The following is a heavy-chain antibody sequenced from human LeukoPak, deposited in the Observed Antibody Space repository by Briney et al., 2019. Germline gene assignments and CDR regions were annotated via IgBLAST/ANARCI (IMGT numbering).Heavy chain of an antibody. V-gene: IGHV3-7*01. CDR2: IKQDGSEK. CDR1: GFTFSSYW. Sequence: GGSLRLSCAASGFTFSSYWMSWVRQAPGKGLEWVANIKQDGSEKYYVDSVKGRFTISRDNAKNSLYLQMNSLRAEDTAVYYCARGGPSGYDPFDYWGQGTLVTVSS. J-gene: IGHJ4*02. D-gene: IGHD5-12*01. CDR3: ARGGPSGYDPFDY.